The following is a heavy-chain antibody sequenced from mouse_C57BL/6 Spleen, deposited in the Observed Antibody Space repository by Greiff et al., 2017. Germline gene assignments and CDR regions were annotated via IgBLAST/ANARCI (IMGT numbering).Heavy chain of an antibody. J-gene: IGHJ2*01. Sequence: QVQLQQPGAELVKPGASVKLSCKASGYTFTSYWMHWVKQRPGQGLEWIGMIHPNSGSTNYNEKFKSKATLSVDKSSSTPYMQLSSLTSEDSAVYYCARGLTGAFDFWGQGTTLTVSS. CDR2: IHPNSGST. D-gene: IGHD4-1*01. CDR3: ARGLTGAFDF. V-gene: IGHV1-64*01. CDR1: GYTFTSYW.